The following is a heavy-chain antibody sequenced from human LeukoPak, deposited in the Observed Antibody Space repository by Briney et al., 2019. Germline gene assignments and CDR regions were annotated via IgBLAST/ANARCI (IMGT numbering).Heavy chain of an antibody. J-gene: IGHJ6*02. CDR3: AYGSSWYGMDV. CDR1: GIIFSSDA. CDR2: ITKSGDTS. Sequence: PGGSLRLSCAASGIIFSSDAMSWVRQVPGKGLEWVSLITKSGDTSYYADSVKGRFTISRDNSKNTVYLQMNSLRAEDTAVYYCAYGSSWYGMDVWGQGTTVTVSS. V-gene: IGHV3-23*01. D-gene: IGHD6-13*01.